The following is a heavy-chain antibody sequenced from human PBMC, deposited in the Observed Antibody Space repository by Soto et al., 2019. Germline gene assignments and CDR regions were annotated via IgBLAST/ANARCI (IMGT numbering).Heavy chain of an antibody. CDR3: AALRYGSDYKAH. J-gene: IGHJ4*02. CDR1: GFTFTSSA. CDR2: IVVGSGNT. Sequence: SVKVSCKASGFTFTSSAVQWVRQARGQRLEWIGWIVVGSGNTNYAQKFQERVTITRDMSTSTGYMELSSLSSEDTAIYYCAALRYGSDYKAHWGQGTLVTVSS. V-gene: IGHV1-58*01. D-gene: IGHD3-10*01.